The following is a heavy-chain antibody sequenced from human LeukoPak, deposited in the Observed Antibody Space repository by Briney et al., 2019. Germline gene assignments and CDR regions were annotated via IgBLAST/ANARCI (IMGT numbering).Heavy chain of an antibody. V-gene: IGHV3-9*01. D-gene: IGHD7-27*01. J-gene: IGHJ4*02. CDR3: AKAAGDPGY. CDR1: GFTFDDYA. CDR2: ISWNSGSI. Sequence: GGSLRLSCAASGFTFDDYAMHWVRQAPGTGLEWVSGISWNSGSIGYADSVKGRFTISRDNSKNTLYLQMNSLRAEDTAVYYCAKAAGDPGYWGQGTLVTVSS.